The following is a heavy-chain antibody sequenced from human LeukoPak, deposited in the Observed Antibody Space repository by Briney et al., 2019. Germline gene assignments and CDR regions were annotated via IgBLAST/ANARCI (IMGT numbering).Heavy chain of an antibody. Sequence: SVKVSCKASGGTFSSYAISWVRQAPGQGLEWMGGVIPIFGTANYAQKFQGRVTITTDESTSTAYMELSSLRSEDTAVYYCARDRGAAAGRNWFDPWGQGTLVTVSS. CDR1: GGTFSSYA. D-gene: IGHD6-13*01. CDR3: ARDRGAAAGRNWFDP. J-gene: IGHJ5*02. CDR2: VIPIFGTA. V-gene: IGHV1-69*05.